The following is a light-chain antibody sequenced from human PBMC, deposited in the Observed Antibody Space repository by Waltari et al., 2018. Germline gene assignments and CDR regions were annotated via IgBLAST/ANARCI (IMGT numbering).Light chain of an antibody. CDR1: QDINSD. J-gene: IGKJ2*01. CDR3: QQYNNWPLYT. V-gene: IGKV1D-13*01. CDR2: YAS. Sequence: AIQLTQSPSSLSASVGDRVTIACRASQDINSDLAWYQQKPGKAPKLLIYYASSLQSGVPSRCGGSGSGTDFTLTISSLQSEDFVVYYCQQYNNWPLYTFGQGTKLEI.